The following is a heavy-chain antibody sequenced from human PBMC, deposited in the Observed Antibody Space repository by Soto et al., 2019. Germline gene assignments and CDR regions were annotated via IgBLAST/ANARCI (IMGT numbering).Heavy chain of an antibody. J-gene: IGHJ4*02. Sequence: ASVKVSCKVSGYTLTELSMHWVRQAPGKGLEWMGGFDPEDGETIYAQKFQGRVTMTEDTSTDTAYMELSSLRSEDTAVYYCATDLGRQWLLLPYFDYWGQGTLVTVSS. V-gene: IGHV1-24*01. CDR2: FDPEDGET. CDR3: ATDLGRQWLLLPYFDY. CDR1: GYTLTELS. D-gene: IGHD3-22*01.